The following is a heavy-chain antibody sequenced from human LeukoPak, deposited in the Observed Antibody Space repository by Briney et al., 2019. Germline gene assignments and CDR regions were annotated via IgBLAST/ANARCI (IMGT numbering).Heavy chain of an antibody. J-gene: IGHJ5*02. V-gene: IGHV1-2*02. CDR3: ARAYRYCSGGSCPGS. CDR2: INPNSGGT. Sequence: ASVKVSCKASGYTFTGYYMHWVRQPPGQGLEWVGWINPNSGGTNYAQKFQGRVTMTRDTSISTAYIQLSRLRSDDTAVYYCARAYRYCSGGSCPGSWGQGTLVTVSS. CDR1: GYTFTGYY. D-gene: IGHD2-15*01.